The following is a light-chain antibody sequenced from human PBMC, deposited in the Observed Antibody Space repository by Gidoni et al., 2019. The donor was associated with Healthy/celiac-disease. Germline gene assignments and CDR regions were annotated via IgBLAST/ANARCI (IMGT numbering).Light chain of an antibody. CDR3: QQNDT. CDR1: QSISSY. J-gene: IGKJ3*01. CDR2: AAS. Sequence: DIQMTQSPSSLSASVGDRVTITCRASQSISSYLNWYQQKPGKAPKLLIYAASSLQSGVPSRFSGSGSGTDFNLTISSLQPEDFATYYCQQNDTLGPXTKVDIK. V-gene: IGKV1-39*01.